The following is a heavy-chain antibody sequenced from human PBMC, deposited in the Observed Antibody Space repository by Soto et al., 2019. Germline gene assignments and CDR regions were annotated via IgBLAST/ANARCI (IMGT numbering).Heavy chain of an antibody. D-gene: IGHD6-13*01. J-gene: IGHJ6*02. CDR1: GGSISSYY. CDR2: IYYSGST. CDR3: ARDRERIAAAGQSDYYGMDV. V-gene: IGHV4-59*01. Sequence: ASETLSLTCTVSGGSISSYYWSWIRQPPGKGLEWIGYIYYSGSTNYNPSLKSRVTISVDTSKNQFSLKLSSVTAADTAVYYCARDRERIAAAGQSDYYGMDVWGQGTAVTVSS.